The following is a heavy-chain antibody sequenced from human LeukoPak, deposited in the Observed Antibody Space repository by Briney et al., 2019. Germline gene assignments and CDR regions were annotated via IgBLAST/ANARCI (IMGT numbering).Heavy chain of an antibody. CDR1: GYTFTSYD. Sequence: ASVKVSCKASGYTFTSYDINWVRQATGQGLEWMGWMNPNSGNTGYAQKFQGRVTMTEDTSTDTAYMELSSLRSEDTAVYYCATRTIVVVTGLAFDIWGQGTMVTVSS. CDR2: MNPNSGNT. CDR3: ATRTIVVVTGLAFDI. J-gene: IGHJ3*02. D-gene: IGHD3-22*01. V-gene: IGHV1-8*01.